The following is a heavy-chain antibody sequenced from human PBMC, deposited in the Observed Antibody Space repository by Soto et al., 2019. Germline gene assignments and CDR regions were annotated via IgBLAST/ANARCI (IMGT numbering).Heavy chain of an antibody. CDR1: GFIFSDYE. J-gene: IGHJ4*02. CDR3: AREDSIIIPAVSDF. V-gene: IGHV3-48*03. D-gene: IGHD2-2*01. CDR2: ISGSGLTI. Sequence: GGSLRLSCAASGFIFSDYEINWVRQAPGKGLEWVSYISGSGLTIYYADSVKGRFTISRDNAKNSVSLQMNTLRVEDTAVYYCAREDSIIIPAVSDFWGQGTLVTVSS.